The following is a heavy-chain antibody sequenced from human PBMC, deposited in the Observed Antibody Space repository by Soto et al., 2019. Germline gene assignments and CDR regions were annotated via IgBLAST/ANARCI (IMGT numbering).Heavy chain of an antibody. CDR1: GFTFSSYA. CDR3: ARDSEGATDY. V-gene: IGHV3-30-3*01. J-gene: IGHJ4*02. CDR2: ISYDGSNK. Sequence: AGGSLRLSCAASGFTFSSYATHWVRQAPGKGLEWVAVISYDGSNKYYADSVKGRFTISRDNSKNTLYLQMNSLRAEDTAVYYCARDSEGATDYWGQGTLVTVSS. D-gene: IGHD1-26*01.